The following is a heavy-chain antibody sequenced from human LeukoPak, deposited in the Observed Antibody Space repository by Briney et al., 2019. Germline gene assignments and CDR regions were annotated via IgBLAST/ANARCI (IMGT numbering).Heavy chain of an antibody. J-gene: IGHJ4*02. CDR2: IKEGGSEK. D-gene: IGHD6-6*01. CDR1: GSTFRGYW. CDR3: TRGDSSSKIDY. V-gene: IGHV3-7*01. Sequence: PGGSLRLSCAASGSTFRGYWMSWARQAPGKGLEWVANIKEGGSEKYYVDSVKGRFTISRDNAKNSLNLQMDSLRVEDTAVYYCTRGDSSSKIDYWGQGTLVTVSS.